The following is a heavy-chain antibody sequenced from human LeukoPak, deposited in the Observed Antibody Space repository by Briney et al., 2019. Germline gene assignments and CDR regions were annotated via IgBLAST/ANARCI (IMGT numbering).Heavy chain of an antibody. J-gene: IGHJ5*02. Sequence: PGGSLRLSCAASGFTFSSYSMNWVRQAPGKGLEWVSSITGSSSYIYYADSLKGRFTISRDNAKNSLYLQMNSLRAEDTAIYYCARAKLVGTTDNWFDPWGQGTLVTVSS. CDR3: ARAKLVGTTDNWFDP. V-gene: IGHV3-21*01. CDR1: GFTFSSYS. CDR2: ITGSSSYI. D-gene: IGHD1-1*01.